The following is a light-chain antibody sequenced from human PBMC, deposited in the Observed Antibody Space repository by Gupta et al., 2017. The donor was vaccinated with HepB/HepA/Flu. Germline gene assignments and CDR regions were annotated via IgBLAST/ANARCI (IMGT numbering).Light chain of an antibody. Sequence: DIQLTQSPSFLSASVGDRVTITCRASQDINSYLIWYQQKPGKAPNLLIDTASTLQGGVPSRFSGSGSGTEFTLTISSLQPEDFATYYCQQFNSYPLTFGQGTRLDIK. CDR1: QDINSY. V-gene: IGKV1-9*01. J-gene: IGKJ5*01. CDR2: TAS. CDR3: QQFNSYPLT.